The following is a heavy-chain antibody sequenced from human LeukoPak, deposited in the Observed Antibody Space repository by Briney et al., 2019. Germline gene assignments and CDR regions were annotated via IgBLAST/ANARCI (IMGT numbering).Heavy chain of an antibody. J-gene: IGHJ4*02. Sequence: SQTLSLTCAVSGGSINSGGYSWGWIRQPPGKGLQWIGYIYQSGSAYYNPSLESRLTISLERAKNQFSLKLTSVTAADTAVYYCATHGGTVGYFDYWGQGILVTVSS. D-gene: IGHD1-1*01. CDR3: ATHGGTVGYFDY. V-gene: IGHV4-30-2*01. CDR2: IYQSGSA. CDR1: GGSINSGGYS.